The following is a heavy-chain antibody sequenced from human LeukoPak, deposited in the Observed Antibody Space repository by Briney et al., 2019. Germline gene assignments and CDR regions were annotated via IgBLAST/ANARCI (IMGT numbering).Heavy chain of an antibody. CDR3: ARGASDQLLSGWFDP. CDR2: INPNGGST. V-gene: IGHV1-46*01. Sequence: GASVKVSCKASGYTFTSYYMHWVRQAPGQGVEWMGMINPNGGSTSYAQKFQGRVTMTRDMTTTTVYMELSSLRSEDTAVYYCARGASDQLLSGWFDPWGQGTLVTVSS. CDR1: GYTFTSYY. J-gene: IGHJ5*02. D-gene: IGHD2-2*01.